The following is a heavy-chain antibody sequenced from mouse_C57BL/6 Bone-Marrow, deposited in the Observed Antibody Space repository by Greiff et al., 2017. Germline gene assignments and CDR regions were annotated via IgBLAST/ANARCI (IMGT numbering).Heavy chain of an antibody. CDR3: ARDHYGPAWFAY. J-gene: IGHJ3*01. CDR2: ISYDGSN. V-gene: IGHV3-6*01. CDR1: GYSITSGYY. Sequence: EVKLMESGPGLVKPSQSLSLTCSVTGYSITSGYYWNWIRQFPGNKLEWMGYISYDGSNNYNPSLKNRISITRDTSKNQFFLKLNSVTTEDTATYYCARDHYGPAWFAYWGHGTLVTVSA. D-gene: IGHD1-1*01.